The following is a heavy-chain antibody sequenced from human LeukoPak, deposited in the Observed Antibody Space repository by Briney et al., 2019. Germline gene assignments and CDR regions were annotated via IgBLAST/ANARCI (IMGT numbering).Heavy chain of an antibody. CDR2: IYPGDSDT. Sequence: GESLKISCKGSGYSFTSYWIGWVRQMPGKGLEWMGIIYPGDSDTRCSPSFQGQVTISADKSISTAYLQWSSLKASDTAMYYCASSYCSGGSCNGFPHWGQGTLVTVSS. J-gene: IGHJ4*02. V-gene: IGHV5-51*01. CDR1: GYSFTSYW. D-gene: IGHD2-15*01. CDR3: ASSYCSGGSCNGFPH.